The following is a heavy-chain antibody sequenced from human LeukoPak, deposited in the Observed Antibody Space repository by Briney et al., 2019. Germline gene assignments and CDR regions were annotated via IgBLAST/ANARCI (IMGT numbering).Heavy chain of an antibody. J-gene: IGHJ4*02. CDR1: GGSISSYY. V-gene: IGHV4-59*01. CDR2: IYYSGST. CDR3: ARHSGSRTKFYYFDY. Sequence: SETLSLTCTVSGGSISSYYWSWIRQPPGKGLEWIGYIYYSGSTNYNPSLKSRVTISVDTSKNQFSLKLSSVTAADTAVYYCARHSGSRTKFYYFDYWGQGTLATVSS. D-gene: IGHD6-19*01.